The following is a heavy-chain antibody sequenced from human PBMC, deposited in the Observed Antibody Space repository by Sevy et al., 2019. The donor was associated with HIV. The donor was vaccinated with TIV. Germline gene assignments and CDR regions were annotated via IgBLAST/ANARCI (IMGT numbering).Heavy chain of an antibody. Sequence: GGSLRLSCAASGLSFNSYAMTWVRQAPGKGLEWVASIRGDGSGTYYGDSVKGRFTISRDNAKNSLYLQMNSLRAEDTAVYYCANAESGGYYAWGQGTLVTVSS. CDR1: GLSFNSYA. CDR3: ANAESGGYYA. D-gene: IGHD3-22*01. CDR2: IRGDGSGT. V-gene: IGHV3-23*01. J-gene: IGHJ5*02.